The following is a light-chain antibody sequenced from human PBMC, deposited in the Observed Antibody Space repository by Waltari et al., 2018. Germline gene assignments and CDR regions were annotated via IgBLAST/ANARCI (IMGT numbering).Light chain of an antibody. CDR2: DDN. J-gene: IGLJ7*01. CDR3: QSYDRSSLV. CDR1: SGNIASSY. Sequence: NFLLTQPPSVSESPGKTVTFTCSRNSGNIASSYIQWHQQRPGSAPNTIIYDDNRRSFGVPDRFSGSIDMSSNSASLSISGLQAEDEADYYCQSYDRSSLVFGGGTHLTVL. V-gene: IGLV6-57*04.